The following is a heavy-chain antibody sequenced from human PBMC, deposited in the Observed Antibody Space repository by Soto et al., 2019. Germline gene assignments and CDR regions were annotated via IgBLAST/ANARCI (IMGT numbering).Heavy chain of an antibody. CDR3: ASMGSGYYGRRGYFDY. Sequence: LSETLSLTCTVSGGSISSYYWSWIRQPPGKGLEWIGYIYYSGSTNYNPSLKSRVTISVDTSKNQFSLKLSSVTAADTAVYYCASMGSGYYGRRGYFDYWGQGTLVTVSS. D-gene: IGHD3-22*01. CDR1: GGSISSYY. CDR2: IYYSGST. V-gene: IGHV4-59*01. J-gene: IGHJ4*02.